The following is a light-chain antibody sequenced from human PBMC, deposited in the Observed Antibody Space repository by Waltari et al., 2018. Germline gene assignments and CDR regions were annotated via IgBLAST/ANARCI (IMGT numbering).Light chain of an antibody. J-gene: IGLJ2*01. Sequence: QSALTQPPSASGSPGQSVTISCTGTSSDVGGYNYVSWYQQHPGKAPKVMIYGVNKRPSGVPERFSGSKSGNTASLTVSGLQAEDEADYYCSSYAGSNNLLFGGGTKLTVL. CDR3: SSYAGSNNLL. CDR2: GVN. V-gene: IGLV2-8*01. CDR1: SSDVGGYNY.